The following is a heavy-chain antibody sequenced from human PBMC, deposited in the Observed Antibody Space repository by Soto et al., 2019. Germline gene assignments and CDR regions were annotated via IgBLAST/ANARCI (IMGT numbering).Heavy chain of an antibody. D-gene: IGHD1-1*01. CDR2: INHRGST. CDR3: ATTNWNHYCFDT. J-gene: IGHJ5*02. V-gene: IGHV4-34*01. Sequence: SETLSLTCAVVGGSFSGYYWSWIRQPPGKELESIGEINHRGSTNYNPSLKSRVTITVDTSKNQFSLKLSSVTAADTAVYYCATTNWNHYCFDTWGQETLVSVSS. CDR1: GGSFSGYY.